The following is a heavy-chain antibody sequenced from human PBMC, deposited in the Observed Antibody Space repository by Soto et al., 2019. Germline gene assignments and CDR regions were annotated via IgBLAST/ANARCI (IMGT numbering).Heavy chain of an antibody. J-gene: IGHJ4*02. Sequence: QLQLQESGSGLVKPSQTLSLTCAVSGGSISSGGYSWSWIRQPPGKGLEWIGYIYHSGSTYYNPSLKSRVTISVDRSKNKFSLKLSSVTAADTDVYYCASLYGAGIYYNYNDYWGQGTLVTVSS. D-gene: IGHD3-10*01. CDR2: IYHSGST. V-gene: IGHV4-30-2*01. CDR1: GGSISSGGYS. CDR3: ASLYGAGIYYNYNDY.